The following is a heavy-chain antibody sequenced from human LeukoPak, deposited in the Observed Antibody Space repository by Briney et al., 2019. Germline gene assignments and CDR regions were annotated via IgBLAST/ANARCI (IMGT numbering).Heavy chain of an antibody. CDR2: INPNSGGT. J-gene: IGHJ5*02. V-gene: IGHV1-2*02. Sequence: GASVKVSCKASGYTFTGYYMHWVRQAPGQGLEWMGWINPNSGGTNYAQKFQGRVTMTRETSISTAYMELSRLRSDDTAVYYCARGVGYYYDTNWFDPRGQGTLVTVSS. CDR1: GYTFTGYY. CDR3: ARGVGYYYDTNWFDP. D-gene: IGHD3-22*01.